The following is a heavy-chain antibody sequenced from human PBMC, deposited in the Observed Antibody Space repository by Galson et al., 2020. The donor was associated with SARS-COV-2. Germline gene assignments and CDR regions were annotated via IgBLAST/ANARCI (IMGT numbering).Heavy chain of an antibody. CDR3: ATGRNSGSYSALDS. CDR2: ISYTGGST. D-gene: IGHD1-26*01. CDR1: GFAFSNYA. J-gene: IGHJ5*01. V-gene: IGHV3-23*01. Sequence: GGSLRLSCAAPGFAFSNYAMNWVRQAPGKGLEWVSVISYTGGSTYYADSVKGRFTISRDNSKDTLYLQMNSLRAEDTAVYYCATGRNSGSYSALDSWGQGTWSPSPQ.